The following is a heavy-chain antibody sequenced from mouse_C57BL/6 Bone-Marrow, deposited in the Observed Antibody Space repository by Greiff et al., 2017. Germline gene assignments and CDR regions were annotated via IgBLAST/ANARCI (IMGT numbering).Heavy chain of an antibody. Sequence: QSGPGMVKPSQSLSLTCTVTGYSITSGYDWHWIRHFPGNKLEWMGYISYSGSTNYNPSLKSRISITHDTSKNHFFLKLNSVTTEDTATXYCARSYYYGPMDYWGQGTSVTVSS. CDR3: ARSYYYGPMDY. V-gene: IGHV3-1*01. D-gene: IGHD1-1*01. J-gene: IGHJ4*01. CDR1: GYSITSGYD. CDR2: ISYSGST.